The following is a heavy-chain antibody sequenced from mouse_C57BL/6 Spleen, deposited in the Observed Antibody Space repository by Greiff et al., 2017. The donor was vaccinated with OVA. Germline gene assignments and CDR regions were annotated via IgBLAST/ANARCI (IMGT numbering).Heavy chain of an antibody. CDR3: ARNYDYDGAMDY. Sequence: QVQLQQSGAELVKPGASVKMSCKASGYTFTSYWITWVKQRPGQGLEWIGDIYPGSGSTNYNEKFKSKATLTVDTSSSTAYMQLSSLTSEDSAVXYCARNYDYDGAMDYWGQGTSVTVSS. J-gene: IGHJ4*01. CDR1: GYTFTSYW. CDR2: IYPGSGST. V-gene: IGHV1-55*01. D-gene: IGHD2-4*01.